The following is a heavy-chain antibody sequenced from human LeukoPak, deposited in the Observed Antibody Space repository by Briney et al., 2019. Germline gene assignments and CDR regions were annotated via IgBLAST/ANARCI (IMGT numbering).Heavy chain of an antibody. V-gene: IGHV3-23*01. CDR2: ISGIGGST. Sequence: GGSLRLSCAASGFTFSSYAMSWVRQAPGKGLEWVSAISGIGGSTYYADSVKGRFTISRDNSKNTLYLQMNSLRAADTAVYYCAKIGTIAAAGSKDWFDPWGQGTLVTVSS. CDR3: AKIGTIAAAGSKDWFDP. J-gene: IGHJ5*02. CDR1: GFTFSSYA. D-gene: IGHD6-13*01.